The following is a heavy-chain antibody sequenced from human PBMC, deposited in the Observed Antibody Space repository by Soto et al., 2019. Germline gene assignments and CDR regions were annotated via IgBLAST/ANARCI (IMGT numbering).Heavy chain of an antibody. V-gene: IGHV4-31*03. CDR2: IYSSGRT. D-gene: IGHD3-3*01. J-gene: IGHJ5*02. CDR1: GGSISSGDYY. CDR3: ARWWSGSRQGFDP. Sequence: QVQLQESGPGLVKPSQTLSLTCTVSGGSISSGDYYWSWIRQHPGKGLEWIGHIYSSGRTYYNPSLKSRVTISVDTSKNQFSLKLSSVTAADTAVYYCARWWSGSRQGFDPWGQGTLVTVSS.